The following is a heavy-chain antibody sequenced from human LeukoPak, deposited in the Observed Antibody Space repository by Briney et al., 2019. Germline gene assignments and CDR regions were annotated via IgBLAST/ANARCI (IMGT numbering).Heavy chain of an antibody. J-gene: IGHJ6*04. V-gene: IGHV1-58*01. Sequence: SVKVSCKASGFTFTSSAVQWVRQARGQRLEWIGWIVVGSGNTNYAQKFQERVTITRDMSTSTAYMELSSLRSEDTAVYYCAAPPETDYGDYAAPRDYYYGMDVWGKGTTVTASS. CDR1: GFTFTSSA. D-gene: IGHD4-17*01. CDR3: AAPPETDYGDYAAPRDYYYGMDV. CDR2: IVVGSGNT.